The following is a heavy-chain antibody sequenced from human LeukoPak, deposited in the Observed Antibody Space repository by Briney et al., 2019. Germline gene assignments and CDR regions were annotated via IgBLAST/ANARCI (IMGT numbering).Heavy chain of an antibody. D-gene: IGHD3-22*01. Sequence: GSLRLSCAASGFTFSSYAMSWVRQAPGKWLEWVSAISGSGGSTYYADSVKGRFTISRDNSKNTLYLQMNSLRAEDTAVYYCANPDSTGYYYNYWGQGTLVTVSS. CDR3: ANPDSTGYYYNY. CDR1: GFTFSSYA. V-gene: IGHV3-23*01. CDR2: ISGSGGST. J-gene: IGHJ4*02.